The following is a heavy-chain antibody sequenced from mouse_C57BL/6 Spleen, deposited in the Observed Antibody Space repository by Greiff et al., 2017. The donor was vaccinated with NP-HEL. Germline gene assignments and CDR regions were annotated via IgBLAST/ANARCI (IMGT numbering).Heavy chain of an antibody. CDR2: IDPNSGGT. V-gene: IGHV1-72*01. CDR3: ARSYFDV. CDR1: GYTFTHHW. J-gene: IGHJ1*03. Sequence: QVQLPQSGAELVKPGASVPLSFKASGYTFTHHWLHWVKQRPGRGLEWIGRIDPNSGGTKYNEKFISKATLTVDQPSSTAYMQLSSLTSEDSAVYYCARSYFDVWGTGTTVTVSS.